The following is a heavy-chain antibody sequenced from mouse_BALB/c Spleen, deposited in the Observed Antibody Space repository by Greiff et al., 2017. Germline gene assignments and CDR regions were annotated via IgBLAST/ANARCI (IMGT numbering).Heavy chain of an antibody. D-gene: IGHD2-1*01. J-gene: IGHJ3*01. V-gene: IGHV2-6-7*01. CDR3: ARVYGNPAWFAY. CDR2: IWGDGST. CDR1: GFSLTGYG. Sequence: QVQLQQSGPGLVAPSQSLSITCTVSGFSLTGYGVNWVRQPPGKGLEWLGMIWGDGSTDYNSALKSRLSISKDNSKSQVFLKMNSLQTDDTAMYYCARVYGNPAWFAYWGQGTLVTVSA.